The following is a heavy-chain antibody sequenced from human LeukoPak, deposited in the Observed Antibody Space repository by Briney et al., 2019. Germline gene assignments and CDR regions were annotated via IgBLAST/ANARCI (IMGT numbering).Heavy chain of an antibody. Sequence: SETLSLTCTASGGSISSSSYYWGWIRQPPGKGLEWIGSIYYSGSTYYNPSLKSRVTISVDTSKNQFSLKLSSVTAADTAVYYCASSYGSGSYYNDYWGQGTLVTVSS. CDR2: IYYSGST. CDR1: GGSISSSSYY. CDR3: ASSYGSGSYYNDY. V-gene: IGHV4-39*07. D-gene: IGHD3-10*01. J-gene: IGHJ4*02.